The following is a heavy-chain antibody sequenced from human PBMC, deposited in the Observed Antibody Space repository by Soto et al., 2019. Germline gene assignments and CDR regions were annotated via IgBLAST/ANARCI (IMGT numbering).Heavy chain of an antibody. Sequence: EVQLVESGGGLVQPGGSLRLSCAASGFTFSYYHMNWVRQAPGKGLEWVSYLSHSSNTIYYADSVKGRFTISRDNAKNSLGLQKNSLRDEDKAVYYCARDGGDGYNSLDYWGQGALGTVSS. CDR1: GFTFSYYH. D-gene: IGHD2-21*01. CDR3: ARDGGDGYNSLDY. CDR2: LSHSSNTI. V-gene: IGHV3-48*02. J-gene: IGHJ4*02.